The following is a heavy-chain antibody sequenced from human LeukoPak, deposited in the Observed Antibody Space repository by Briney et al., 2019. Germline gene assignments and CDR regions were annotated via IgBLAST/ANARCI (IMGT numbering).Heavy chain of an antibody. J-gene: IGHJ6*02. D-gene: IGHD2-15*01. CDR3: ARAGYCSGGSCYRDYYYYYGMDV. CDR1: GFTFSSYA. CDR2: ISYDGSNK. V-gene: IGHV3-30-3*01. Sequence: GRSLRLSCAASGFTFSSYAMHWVRQAPGKGLEWVAVISYDGSNKYYADSVKGRFTISRDNSKNTLYLQMNSLRAEDTAVYYCARAGYCSGGSCYRDYYYYYGMDVWGQGTTVTVSS.